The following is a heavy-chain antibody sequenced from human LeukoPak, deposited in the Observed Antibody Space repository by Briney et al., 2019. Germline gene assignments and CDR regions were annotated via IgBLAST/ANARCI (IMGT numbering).Heavy chain of an antibody. CDR3: ARRLELQDNWFDP. J-gene: IGHJ5*02. CDR1: GYSISSGYY. V-gene: IGHV4-38-2*02. Sequence: SETLCLTCTVSGYSISSGYYWGWIRQPPGKGLEWIGSIYHSGSTYYNPSLKSRVTISVDTSKNQFSLKLSSVTAADTAVYYCARRLELQDNWFDPWGQGTLVTVSS. CDR2: IYHSGST. D-gene: IGHD1-7*01.